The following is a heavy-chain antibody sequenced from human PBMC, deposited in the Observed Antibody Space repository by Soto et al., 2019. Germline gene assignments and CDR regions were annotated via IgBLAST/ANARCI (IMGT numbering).Heavy chain of an antibody. Sequence: TLSLTCAVSGGSISSSNWWSWVRQPPGKGLEWIGEIYHSGSTNYNPSLKSRVTISVDKSKNQFSLKLSSVTAADTAVYYCARTMVRGVIITGAWFDPWCQGILVTGSS. J-gene: IGHJ5*02. CDR2: IYHSGST. CDR3: ARTMVRGVIITGAWFDP. CDR1: GGSISSSNW. V-gene: IGHV4-4*02. D-gene: IGHD3-10*01.